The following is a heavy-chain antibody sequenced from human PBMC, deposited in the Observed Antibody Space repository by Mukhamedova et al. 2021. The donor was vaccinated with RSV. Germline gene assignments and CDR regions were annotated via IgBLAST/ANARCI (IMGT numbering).Heavy chain of an antibody. Sequence: GEINHSGSTNYNPSLKSRVTISVDPSKNQFSLKLTSVPAADTAVYYCARGNRVLRFSDGSKTKNSCYFALWVRGTLCTVSS. CDR2: INHSGST. V-gene: IGHV4-34*01. J-gene: IGHJ2*01. D-gene: IGHD3-3*01. CDR3: ARGNRVLRFSDGSKTKNSCYFAL.